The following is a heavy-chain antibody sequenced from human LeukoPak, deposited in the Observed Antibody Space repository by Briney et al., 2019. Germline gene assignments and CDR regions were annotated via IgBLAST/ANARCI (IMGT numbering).Heavy chain of an antibody. D-gene: IGHD2-15*01. Sequence: GSVKVSCKASGYTFTNYAFHWVRQAPGQRLEWLGWINAGNDDIKYSQKFQARVTITRDTSASTVCMELSSLTSDDTAVYYCARERWHCRGNDCYSVYYYGLDVWGQGTTVTVSS. J-gene: IGHJ6*02. V-gene: IGHV1-3*01. CDR2: INAGNDDI. CDR1: GYTFTNYA. CDR3: ARERWHCRGNDCYSVYYYGLDV.